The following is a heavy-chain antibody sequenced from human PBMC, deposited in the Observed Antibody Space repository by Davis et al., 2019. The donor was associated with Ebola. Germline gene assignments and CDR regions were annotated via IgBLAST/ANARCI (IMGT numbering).Heavy chain of an antibody. D-gene: IGHD6-13*01. J-gene: IGHJ4*02. V-gene: IGHV3-11*05. Sequence: GGSLRLSCAASGFTIGNNYMSWIRQAPGKGPEWVSSISSSASYKNYADSVKGRFTMSRDNAKNSLHLQMNSLRVEDTAVYYCARGPSTGNSFTYWGQGTLVTVSS. CDR3: ARGPSTGNSFTY. CDR1: GFTIGNNY. CDR2: ISSSASYK.